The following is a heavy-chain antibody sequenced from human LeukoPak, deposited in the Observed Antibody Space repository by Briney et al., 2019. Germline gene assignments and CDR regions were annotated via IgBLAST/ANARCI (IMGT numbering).Heavy chain of an antibody. CDR3: ARVLRYFDWLPHAFDI. J-gene: IGHJ3*02. D-gene: IGHD3-9*01. CDR1: GGSFSGYY. Sequence: SETLPLTCAVYGGSFSGYYWSWIRQPPGKGLEWIGEINHSGSTNYNPSLRSRVTISVDTSKNQFSLKLSSVTAADAAVYYCARVLRYFDWLPHAFDIWGQGTMVTVSS. V-gene: IGHV4-34*01. CDR2: INHSGST.